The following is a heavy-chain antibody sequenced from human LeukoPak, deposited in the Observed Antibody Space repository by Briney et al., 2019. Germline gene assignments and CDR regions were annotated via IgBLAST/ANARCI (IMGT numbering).Heavy chain of an antibody. CDR3: ARRQNYYDTSGYHYP. J-gene: IGHJ5*02. CDR1: GYTFTSYG. V-gene: IGHV1-18*01. Sequence: ASVKVSRKASGYTFTSYGISWVRQAPGQGLEWMGWISAYNGNTNYAQKLQGRVTMTTDTSTSTAYMELRSLRSDDTAVYYCARRQNYYDTSGYHYPWGQGTLVTVSS. D-gene: IGHD3-22*01. CDR2: ISAYNGNT.